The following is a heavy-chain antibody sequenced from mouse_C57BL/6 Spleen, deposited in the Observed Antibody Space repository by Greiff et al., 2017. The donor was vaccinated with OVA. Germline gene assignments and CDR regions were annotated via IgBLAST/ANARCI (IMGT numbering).Heavy chain of an antibody. CDR2: IWRGGST. J-gene: IGHJ4*01. Sequence: VQLVESGPGLVQPSQSLSITCTVSGFSLTSYGVHWVRQSPGKGLEWLGVIWRGGSTDYNAAFMSRLSITKDNSKSQVFFKMNSLQADDTAIYYCAKIGSTTVVATDAMDYWGQGTSVTVSS. CDR3: AKIGSTTVVATDAMDY. CDR1: GFSLTSYG. V-gene: IGHV2-5*01. D-gene: IGHD1-1*01.